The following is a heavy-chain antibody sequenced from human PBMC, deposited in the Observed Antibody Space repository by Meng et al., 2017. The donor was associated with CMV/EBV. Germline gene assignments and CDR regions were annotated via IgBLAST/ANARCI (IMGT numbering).Heavy chain of an antibody. D-gene: IGHD3-22*01. CDR3: AREQYYYDSSVYYYLGGKDY. CDR1: GGSISSYY. V-gene: IGHV4-59*01. CDR2: IYYSGST. Sequence: SETLSLTCTVSGGSISSYYWSWIRQPPGKGLEWIGYIYYSGSTNYNPSLKSRVTISVDTSKNQFSLKLSSVTAADTAVYYCAREQYYYDSSVYYYLGGKDYWGQGTLVTVSS. J-gene: IGHJ4*02.